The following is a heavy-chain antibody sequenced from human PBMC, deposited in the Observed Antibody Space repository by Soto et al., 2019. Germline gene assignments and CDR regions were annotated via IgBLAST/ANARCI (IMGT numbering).Heavy chain of an antibody. CDR3: ASNLGELSIGMVFDY. CDR2: INAYNGNT. Sequence: ASVKVSCKASGFTFSAYYIYWVRQAPGQGLEWMGWINAYNGNTNNAQKLQGRVTMTTDTSTSTAYMELRSLISDDTAVYYCASNLGELSIGMVFDYWGQGTLVTVSS. CDR1: GFTFSAYY. D-gene: IGHD3-16*02. V-gene: IGHV1-18*04. J-gene: IGHJ4*02.